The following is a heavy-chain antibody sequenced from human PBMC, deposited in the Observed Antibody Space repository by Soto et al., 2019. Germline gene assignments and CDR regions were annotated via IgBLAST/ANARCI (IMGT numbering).Heavy chain of an antibody. CDR1: GGSISSYY. V-gene: IGHV4-59*01. CDR2: IYYSGST. D-gene: IGHD1-1*01. J-gene: IGHJ4*02. CDR3: ARVRVPPGTPRFDY. Sequence: PSETLSLTCTVSGGSISSYYWSWIRQPPGKGLEWIGYIYYSGSTNYNPSLKSRVTISVDTSKNQFSLKLSSVTAADTAVYYCARVRVPPGTPRFDYWGQGSLVTVSS.